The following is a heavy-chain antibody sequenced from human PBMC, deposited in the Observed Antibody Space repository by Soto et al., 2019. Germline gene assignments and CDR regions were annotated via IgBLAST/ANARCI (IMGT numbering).Heavy chain of an antibody. CDR2: ISNDGNRK. Sequence: GGSLRLSCAASGFSFSSYGMHWVRQAPGRGLEWVTVISNDGNRKYYGESVKGRFSVSRDNDKDTLYLQMNGLRPEDTGVYYCAKDRRQLSALDMWGQGTTVTVSS. D-gene: IGHD6-6*01. J-gene: IGHJ3*02. CDR1: GFSFSSYG. V-gene: IGHV3-30*18. CDR3: AKDRRQLSALDM.